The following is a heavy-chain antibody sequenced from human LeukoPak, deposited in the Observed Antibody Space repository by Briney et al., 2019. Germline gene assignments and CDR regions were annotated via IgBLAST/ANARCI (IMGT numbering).Heavy chain of an antibody. Sequence: ASVNVSCKASGYTFTSYAMHWVRQAPGQRLEWMGWINAGNGNTKYSQKFQGRVTITRDTSASTAYMELSSLRSEDTAVYYCARVGTGDYYDSGGYYLAWGQGTLVTVSS. CDR1: GYTFTSYA. CDR2: INAGNGNT. CDR3: ARVGTGDYYDSGGYYLA. J-gene: IGHJ5*02. D-gene: IGHD3-22*01. V-gene: IGHV1-3*01.